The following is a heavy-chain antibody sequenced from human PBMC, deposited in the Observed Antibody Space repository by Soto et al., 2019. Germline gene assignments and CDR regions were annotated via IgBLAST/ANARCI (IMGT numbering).Heavy chain of an antibody. J-gene: IGHJ4*02. CDR2: IYYSGST. V-gene: IGHV4-39*01. CDR1: DGSISSISYY. Sequence: SETPSLTSTVSDGSISSISYYWGWISPPPGKGLEWIGSIYYSGSTYYNPSLKSRVTISVDTSKNQFSLKLSSVTAADTAVYYCARHGMDYYDSSGYYYSPYYFDYWGQGTLVTVSS. CDR3: ARHGMDYYDSSGYYYSPYYFDY. D-gene: IGHD3-22*01.